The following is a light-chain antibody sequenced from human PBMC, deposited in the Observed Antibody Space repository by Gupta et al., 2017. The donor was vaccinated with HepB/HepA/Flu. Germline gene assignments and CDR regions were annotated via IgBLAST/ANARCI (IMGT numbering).Light chain of an antibody. J-gene: IGKJ1*01. CDR2: AAS. CDR1: QDISSW. CDR3: CQGKSFPWT. Sequence: IQMTQSPSSVSASVGDRVTITCRASQDISSWLAWFQQKPGKAPKLLIYAASRLQSAVPSRFSGSRSSGSFTLIIISRLPPDFVSFYCCQGKSFPWTFGQGTKVEIK. V-gene: IGKV1-12*01.